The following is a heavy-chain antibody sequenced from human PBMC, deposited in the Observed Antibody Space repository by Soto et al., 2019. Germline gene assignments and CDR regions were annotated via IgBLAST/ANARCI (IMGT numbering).Heavy chain of an antibody. CDR3: ARDRCSGSSCFGMDV. CDR1: GFTFSNYA. D-gene: IGHD2-15*01. Sequence: GGSLRLSCAASGFTFSNYAMHWVRQAPGKGLEWVTVISYDGSNKYYGDSVKGRFTISRDDSKSTLYLQMNSLRGEDTALYYCARDRCSGSSCFGMDVWGQGTTVTVSS. CDR2: ISYDGSNK. V-gene: IGHV3-30-3*01. J-gene: IGHJ6*02.